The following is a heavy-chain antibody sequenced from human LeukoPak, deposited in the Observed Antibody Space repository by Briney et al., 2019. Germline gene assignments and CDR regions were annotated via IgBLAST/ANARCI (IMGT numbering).Heavy chain of an antibody. CDR2: MWYDGSRA. D-gene: IGHD5-24*01. CDR1: EFSLSDYG. V-gene: IGHV3-33*06. CDR3: AKSRDGYHHGLL. J-gene: IGHJ1*01. Sequence: GGSLRLSCASSEFSLSDYGMHWVRQAPGNGLEWVAVMWYDGSRALHADSVKGRFTISRDISKNTLYLQMDSLRAEDTAVYYCAKSRDGYHHGLLWGQGTLVTVSS.